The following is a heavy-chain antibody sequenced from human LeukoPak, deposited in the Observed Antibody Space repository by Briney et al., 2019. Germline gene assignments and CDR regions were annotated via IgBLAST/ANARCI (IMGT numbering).Heavy chain of an antibody. D-gene: IGHD5-12*01. Sequence: SGPTLVKPTQTLTLTCTFSGFSLSTSGVGVGWIRQPPGKALEWLALSYWDDDKRYSPSLKSRLTITKDTSKNQVVLTMTNMDPVDTATYYCAHRGYSGYEMGYWGQGTLVTVSS. CDR1: GFSLSTSGVG. CDR2: SYWDDDK. CDR3: AHRGYSGYEMGY. J-gene: IGHJ4*02. V-gene: IGHV2-5*02.